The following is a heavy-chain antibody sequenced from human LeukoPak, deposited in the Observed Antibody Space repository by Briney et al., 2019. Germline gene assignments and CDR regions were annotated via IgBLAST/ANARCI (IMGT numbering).Heavy chain of an antibody. V-gene: IGHV3-48*03. CDR3: ARDGDLAPDVPFDY. J-gene: IGHJ4*02. CDR2: ISSSGSTK. D-gene: IGHD7-27*01. CDR1: GFTFSSYE. Sequence: GGSLTLSCAASGFTFSSYEMNWVGQAPGKGLEGVSYISSSGSTKYYVDSVKGRFTISRDNAKNSLYLQMNSLRAEDTAVYYCARDGDLAPDVPFDYWGQGTLVTVSS.